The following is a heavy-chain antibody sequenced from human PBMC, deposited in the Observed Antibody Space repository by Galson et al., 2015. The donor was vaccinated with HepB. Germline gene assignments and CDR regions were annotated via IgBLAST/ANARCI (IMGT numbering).Heavy chain of an antibody. CDR1: GFTFSSYW. Sequence: SLRLSCAASGFTFSSYWMSWVRQAPGKGLEWVANIKQDGSEKYYVDSVKGRFTISRDNAKNSLYLQMNSLRAEDTAVYYCARCTEQLVYPYYFDDWGQGTLVTVSS. CDR3: ARCTEQLVYPYYFDD. CDR2: IKQDGSEK. J-gene: IGHJ4*02. V-gene: IGHV3-7*01. D-gene: IGHD6-13*01.